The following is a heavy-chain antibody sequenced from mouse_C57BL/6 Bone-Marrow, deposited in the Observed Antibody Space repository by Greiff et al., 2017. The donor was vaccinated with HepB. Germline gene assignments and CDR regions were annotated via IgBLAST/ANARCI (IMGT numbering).Heavy chain of an antibody. D-gene: IGHD2-1*01. CDR3: ARRSYGNFDV. Sequence: EVKVVESGGGLVQPGGSLKLSCAASGFTFSDYYMYWVRQTPEKRLEWVAYISNSGGSTYYPDTVKGRFTISRDNAKNNLYLQLSRLKSEDTAMYYCARRSYGNFDVWGTGTTVTVSS. J-gene: IGHJ1*03. V-gene: IGHV5-12*01. CDR1: GFTFSDYY. CDR2: ISNSGGST.